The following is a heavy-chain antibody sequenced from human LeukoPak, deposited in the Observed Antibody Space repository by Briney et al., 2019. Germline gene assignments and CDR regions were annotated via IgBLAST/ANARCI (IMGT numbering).Heavy chain of an antibody. CDR2: ISSSSSYI. CDR3: ARGGIAAAGVFDY. Sequence: GGSLRLSCAASGLTFSSYSMNWVRQAPGKGLEWVSSISSSSSYIYYADSVKGRFTISRDNAKNSLYLQMNSLRAEDTAVYYCARGGIAAAGVFDYWGQGTLVTVSS. CDR1: GLTFSSYS. J-gene: IGHJ4*02. V-gene: IGHV3-21*01. D-gene: IGHD6-13*01.